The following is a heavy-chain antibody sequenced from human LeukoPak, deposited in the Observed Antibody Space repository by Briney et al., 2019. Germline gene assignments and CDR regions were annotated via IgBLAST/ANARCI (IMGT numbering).Heavy chain of an antibody. V-gene: IGHV3-48*03. CDR3: ARDREKQQLPQFFYYYYMDV. J-gene: IGHJ6*03. Sequence: GGSLRLSCAASGFTFSNFEMNWVRQAPGKGLEWVSYISISSSTMYYADSVKGRFTISRDNARNSLYLQMNSLRAEDTAVYYCARDREKQQLPQFFYYYYMDVWGKGTTVTVSS. D-gene: IGHD6-13*01. CDR2: ISISSSTM. CDR1: GFTFSNFE.